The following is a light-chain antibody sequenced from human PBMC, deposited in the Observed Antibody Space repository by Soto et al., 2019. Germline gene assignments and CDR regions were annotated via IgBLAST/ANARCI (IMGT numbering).Light chain of an antibody. Sequence: DIQMTQSPSSLSASVGDRVTITCRASQSISSYLNWYQQKPGKAPKLLIYAASSLQSGVPSRFSGSGSGTDFTLTISSLQPEDFATYYCQQSETFCQGTKVEIK. V-gene: IGKV1-39*01. J-gene: IGKJ1*01. CDR2: AAS. CDR1: QSISSY. CDR3: QQSET.